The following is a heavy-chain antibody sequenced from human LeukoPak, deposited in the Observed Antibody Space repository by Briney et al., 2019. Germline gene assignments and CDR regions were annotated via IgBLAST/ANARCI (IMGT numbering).Heavy chain of an antibody. J-gene: IGHJ6*04. CDR2: IYYSGST. CDR1: GGSISSYY. Sequence: SETLSLTCTVSGGSISSYYWSWIRQPPGKGLEWIGYIYYSGSTYYNPSLKSRVTISVDTSKNQFSLKLSSVTAADTAVYYCARNMDVWGKGTTVTVSS. CDR3: ARNMDV. V-gene: IGHV4-59*12.